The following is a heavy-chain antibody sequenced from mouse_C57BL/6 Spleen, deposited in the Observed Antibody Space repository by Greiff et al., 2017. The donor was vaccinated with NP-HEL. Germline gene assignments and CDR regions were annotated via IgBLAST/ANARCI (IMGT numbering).Heavy chain of an antibody. V-gene: IGHV5-16*01. D-gene: IGHD4-1*01. Sequence: EVKVVESEGGLVQPGSSMKLSCTASGFTFSDYYMAWVRQVPEKGLEWVANINYDGSSTYYLDSLKSRFIISRDNAKNILYLQMSSLKSEDTATYYCARDNWEGWYCDVWGTGTTVTVSS. CDR1: GFTFSDYY. J-gene: IGHJ1*03. CDR3: ARDNWEGWYCDV. CDR2: INYDGSST.